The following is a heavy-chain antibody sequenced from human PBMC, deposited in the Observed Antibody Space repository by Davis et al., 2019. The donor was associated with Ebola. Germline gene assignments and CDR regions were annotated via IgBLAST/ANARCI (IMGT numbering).Heavy chain of an antibody. CDR3: ARGMTTVGWFDP. Sequence: SLRLSCAASGFTFDDYAMHWVRQAPGKGLEWVSGISWNSGSIGYADSVKGRFTISRDNAKNSLYLQMDSLRAEDTALYYCARGMTTVGWFDPWGQGTLVTVSS. CDR1: GFTFDDYA. V-gene: IGHV3-9*01. D-gene: IGHD4-11*01. J-gene: IGHJ5*02. CDR2: ISWNSGSI.